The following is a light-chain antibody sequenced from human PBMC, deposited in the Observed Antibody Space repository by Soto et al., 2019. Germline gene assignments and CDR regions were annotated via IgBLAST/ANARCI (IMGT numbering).Light chain of an antibody. CDR3: QQCGNSPN. CDR1: QSLTNNF. Sequence: EIVLTQSPATLSLSPGERVTLSCGASQSLTNNFLAWYQQRPGLAPRLLIFDASTRASGVPDRFSGSGSGTDFTLTISRLEPEDFAVSYCQQCGNSPNFGGGTKVDI. J-gene: IGKJ4*01. CDR2: DAS. V-gene: IGKV3D-20*01.